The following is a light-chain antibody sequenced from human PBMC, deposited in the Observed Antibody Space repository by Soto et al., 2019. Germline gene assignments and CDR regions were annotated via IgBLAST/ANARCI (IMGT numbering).Light chain of an antibody. CDR3: QQYYRYPLT. J-gene: IGKJ4*01. V-gene: IGKV1-8*01. Sequence: AIRMTQSPSSFSASTGDRVTITCRASQGISSYLAWYQQKPGKAPKLLIYAASTLQSAVPSRFSGSGSGTDFTLTISCLQSEDFAPYYCQQYYRYPLTFGGWTKVAIK. CDR2: AAS. CDR1: QGISSY.